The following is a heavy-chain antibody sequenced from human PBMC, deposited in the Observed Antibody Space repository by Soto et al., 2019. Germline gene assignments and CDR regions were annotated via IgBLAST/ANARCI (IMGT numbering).Heavy chain of an antibody. Sequence: SETLSLTCTVSGGSISSGGYYWSWIRQHPGKGLEWIGDIYYSGSTNYNPSLKSRVTISVDTSKNQFSLKLSSVTAADTAVYYCARWLQFGFDYWGQGTLVTVSS. D-gene: IGHD5-12*01. V-gene: IGHV4-31*03. CDR2: IYYSGST. CDR1: GGSISSGGYY. J-gene: IGHJ4*02. CDR3: ARWLQFGFDY.